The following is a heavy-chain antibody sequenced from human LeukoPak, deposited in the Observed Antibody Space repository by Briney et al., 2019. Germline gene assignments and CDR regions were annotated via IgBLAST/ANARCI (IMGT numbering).Heavy chain of an antibody. Sequence: GGSLRLSCAASGFTVISNYMSWVRQAPGKGLEWVSLIYSDGSTYYADSVKGRFTLSRDNSKNSLYLQMNSLRSEDTAFYYCAKDKALGYCSAGSCLYLDYWGQGTLVTVSS. CDR3: AKDKALGYCSAGSCLYLDY. V-gene: IGHV3-53*05. J-gene: IGHJ4*02. CDR1: GFTVISNY. D-gene: IGHD2-15*01. CDR2: IYSDGST.